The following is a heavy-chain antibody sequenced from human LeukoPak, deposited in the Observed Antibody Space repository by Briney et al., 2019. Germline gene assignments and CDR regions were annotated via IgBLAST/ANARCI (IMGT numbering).Heavy chain of an antibody. J-gene: IGHJ4*02. CDR3: ARWDSGSYSGIGD. CDR1: GFTFSSYS. D-gene: IGHD1-26*01. CDR2: ISQDGGEK. Sequence: PGGSLRLSCAASGFTFSSYSMNWVRQAPGKGLEWVAHISQDGGEKYYVDSVKGRFTIFRDNAKNSVSLEMDSLRAEDTAVYYCARWDSGSYSGIGDWGQGTLVTVSS. V-gene: IGHV3-7*01.